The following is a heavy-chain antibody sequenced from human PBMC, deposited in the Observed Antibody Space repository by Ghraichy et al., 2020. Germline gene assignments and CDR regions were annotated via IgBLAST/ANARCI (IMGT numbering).Heavy chain of an antibody. V-gene: IGHV3-66*01. CDR2: SHSGNSA. CDR1: GFAVSSHY. Sequence: GGSLRLSCATSGFAVSSHYMSWVRQAPGKGLEWVSGSHSGNSAYYADSVKGRFTLSREPSKDTMYLQMDSLRAEDTAVYFCARGSLMGDYYDSPGYYPYYFDYWGQGTLVTVSS. CDR3: ARGSLMGDYYDSPGYYPYYFDY. D-gene: IGHD3-22*01. J-gene: IGHJ4*02.